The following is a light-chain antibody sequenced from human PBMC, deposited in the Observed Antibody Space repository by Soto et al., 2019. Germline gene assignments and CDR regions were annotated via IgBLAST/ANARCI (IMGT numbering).Light chain of an antibody. V-gene: IGLV3-25*02. CDR3: QSSDRGDTYWV. CDR1: ALPKQY. CDR2: KDK. J-gene: IGLJ3*02. Sequence: SYELTQPTSVSVSPGQTARIACSGDALPKQYAYWYQQKPGQAPVLLIYKDKERPSGIPERFSGSSSGTTVTLTIGGVQAEDEADYYCQSSDRGDTYWVFGGGTKLTVL.